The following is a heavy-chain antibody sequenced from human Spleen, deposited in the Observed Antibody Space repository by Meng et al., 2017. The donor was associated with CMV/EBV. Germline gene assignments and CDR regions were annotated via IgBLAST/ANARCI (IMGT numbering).Heavy chain of an antibody. Sequence: ASVKVSCKASGYTFTSYDINWVRQATGQGLEWMGWMNPNSGNTGYAQKFQGRVTMTTDTSTSTAYMELRSLRSDDTAVYYCASGFLYGGKNYGMDVWGQGTTVTVSS. V-gene: IGHV1-8*01. J-gene: IGHJ6*02. CDR1: GYTFTSYD. CDR3: ASGFLYGGKNYGMDV. D-gene: IGHD4-23*01. CDR2: MNPNSGNT.